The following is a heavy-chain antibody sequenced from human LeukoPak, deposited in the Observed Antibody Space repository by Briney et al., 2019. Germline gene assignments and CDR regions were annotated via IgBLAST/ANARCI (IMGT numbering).Heavy chain of an antibody. Sequence: GGSLRLSCAASGFTFSSYEMNWVRQAPGKGLEWVSYISSSGSTIYYADSVKGRFTISRDNAKNSLYLQMNSLRAEDTAVYYCAKNKRIVVVTAADYWGQGTLVTVSS. J-gene: IGHJ4*02. CDR1: GFTFSSYE. V-gene: IGHV3-48*03. D-gene: IGHD2-21*02. CDR2: ISSSGSTI. CDR3: AKNKRIVVVTAADY.